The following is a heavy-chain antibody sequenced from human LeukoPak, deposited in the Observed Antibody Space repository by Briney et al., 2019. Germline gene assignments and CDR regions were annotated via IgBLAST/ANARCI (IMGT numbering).Heavy chain of an antibody. CDR3: ARLTVVRGYSGYFLDY. CDR2: IFYSGST. D-gene: IGHD5-12*01. V-gene: IGHV4-61*01. Sequence: SETLSLTCTVSGGSVSSGSYSWSWIRQPPGKGLEWIGYIFYSGSTNYNPSLKSRVTISVDTSKNQFSLKLSSVTAADTAVYYCARLTVVRGYSGYFLDYWGQGTLVTVSS. J-gene: IGHJ4*02. CDR1: GGSVSSGSYS.